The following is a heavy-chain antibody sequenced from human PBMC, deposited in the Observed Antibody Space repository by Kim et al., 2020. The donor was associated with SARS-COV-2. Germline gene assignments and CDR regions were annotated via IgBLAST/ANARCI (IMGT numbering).Heavy chain of an antibody. CDR1: GGSFSGYY. CDR3: ARGPSPYYYGSGSQYGWF. Sequence: SETLSLTCAVYGGSFSGYYWSWIRQPPGKGLEWIGEINHSGSTNYNPSLKSRVTISVDTSKNQFSLKLSSVTAADTAVYYCARGPSPYYYGSGSQYGWF. D-gene: IGHD3-10*01. V-gene: IGHV4-34*01. CDR2: INHSGST. J-gene: IGHJ5*01.